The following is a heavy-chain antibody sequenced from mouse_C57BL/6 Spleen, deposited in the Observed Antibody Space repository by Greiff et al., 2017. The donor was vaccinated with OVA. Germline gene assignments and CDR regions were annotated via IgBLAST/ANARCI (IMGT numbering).Heavy chain of an antibody. CDR2: IDPETGGT. D-gene: IGHD2-4*01. V-gene: IGHV1-15*01. Sequence: QVQLQQSGAELVRPGASVTLSCKASGYTFTDYEMHWVKQTPVDGLEWIGAIDPETGGTVYNQKFKGKAKLTADKSYSTAYMELRSLTSEESAVYECARNYDYETGFAYWGQGTLVTVSA. CDR3: ARNYDYETGFAY. CDR1: GYTFTDYE. J-gene: IGHJ3*01.